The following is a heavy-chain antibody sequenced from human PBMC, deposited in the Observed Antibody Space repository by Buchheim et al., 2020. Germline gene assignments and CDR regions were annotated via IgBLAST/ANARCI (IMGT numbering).Heavy chain of an antibody. CDR1: GGSFSGYY. J-gene: IGHJ6*02. D-gene: IGHD4-23*01. V-gene: IGHV4-34*01. CDR2: INHSGST. CDR3: ARGPTVVTPYYYYYYGMDV. Sequence: QVQLQQWGAGLLKPSETLSLTCAVYGGSFSGYYWSWIRQPPGKGLEWIGEINHSGSTNYNPSLKSRVTISVDTSKNQFSLKLSSVTAADTAVYYCARGPTVVTPYYYYYYGMDVWGQGTT.